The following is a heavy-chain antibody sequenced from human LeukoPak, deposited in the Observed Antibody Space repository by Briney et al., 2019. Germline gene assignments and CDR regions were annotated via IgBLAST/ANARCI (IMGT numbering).Heavy chain of an antibody. V-gene: IGHV3-7*01. J-gene: IGHJ4*02. CDR1: GFTFSSYW. CDR2: IKQDGSEK. CDR3: ARVRTAMGNDY. D-gene: IGHD5-18*01. Sequence: PGGSLRLSCAASGFTFSSYWMSWFRQAPGKGLEWVANIKQDGSEKYYVDSVKGRFTISRDNAKNSLYLPMNSLRAEDTAVYYCARVRTAMGNDYWGQGTLVTVSS.